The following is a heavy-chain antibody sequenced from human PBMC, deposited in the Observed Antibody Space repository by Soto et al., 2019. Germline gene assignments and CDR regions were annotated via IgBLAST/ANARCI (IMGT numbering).Heavy chain of an antibody. CDR3: ARSNKRRYYYDSSGYYLNWFDP. J-gene: IGHJ5*02. CDR1: GGTFSSYA. V-gene: IGHV1-69*06. CDR2: IIPIFGTA. D-gene: IGHD3-22*01. Sequence: SVKVSCKASGGTFSSYAISWVRQAPGQGLEWMGGIIPIFGTANYAQKFQGRVTITADKSTSTAYMELSSLRSEDTAVYYCARSNKRRYYYDSSGYYLNWFDPWGQGALVTVSS.